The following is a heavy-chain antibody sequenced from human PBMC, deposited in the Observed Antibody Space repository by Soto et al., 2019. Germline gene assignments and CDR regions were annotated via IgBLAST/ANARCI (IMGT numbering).Heavy chain of an antibody. V-gene: IGHV3-48*03. J-gene: IGHJ4*02. CDR1: GFTFSSYE. Sequence: PGGSLRLSCAASGFTFSSYEMNWVRQAPGKGLEWVSYISSSGSTIYYTDSVKGRFTISRDNAKNSLYLQMNSLRAEDTAVYYCARDPRIAVAPFDYWGQGTLVTVSS. D-gene: IGHD6-19*01. CDR3: ARDPRIAVAPFDY. CDR2: ISSSGSTI.